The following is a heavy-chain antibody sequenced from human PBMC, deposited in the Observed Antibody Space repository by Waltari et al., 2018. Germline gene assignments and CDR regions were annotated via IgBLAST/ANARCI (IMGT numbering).Heavy chain of an antibody. CDR2: ISDDETSI. Sequence: EEQLLESGGGLVQPGDSLRLSCAGSGFRFSNYWMNWVRQAPGKGLVWVARISDDETSISYADSVKGRFTISRDNAKNTVFLQMKMLLVEDSAVYYCARLAPRTYRSPVPLRHYYYGMDVWGQGTTVIVSS. J-gene: IGHJ6*02. CDR3: ARLAPRTYRSPVPLRHYYYGMDV. V-gene: IGHV3-74*01. CDR1: GFRFSNYW. D-gene: IGHD3-10*01.